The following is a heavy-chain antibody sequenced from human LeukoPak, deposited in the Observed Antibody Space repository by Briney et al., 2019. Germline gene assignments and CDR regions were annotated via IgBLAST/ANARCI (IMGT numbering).Heavy chain of an antibody. Sequence: GESLQISCKGSGYSFTSYWIGWVRQMPGKGLEWMGIIYPGDSDTRYSPSFQGQVTISADKSINTAYLQWSSLKASDTAMYFCARLLTVVGPFDFWGRGTLVTVSS. CDR2: IYPGDSDT. CDR3: ARLLTVVGPFDF. CDR1: GYSFTSYW. J-gene: IGHJ4*02. D-gene: IGHD3-22*01. V-gene: IGHV5-51*01.